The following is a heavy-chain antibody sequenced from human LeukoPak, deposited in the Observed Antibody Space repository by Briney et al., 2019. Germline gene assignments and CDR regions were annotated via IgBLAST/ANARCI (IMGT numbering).Heavy chain of an antibody. J-gene: IGHJ4*02. V-gene: IGHV4-59*12. CDR3: ARGRSVEGYGYCLDY. Sequence: SETLSLTCTVSGGSISSYYWSWIRQPPGKGLEWIGYIYYSGSTNYNPSLKSRVTISVDTSKNQFSLKLSSVTAADTAVYYCARGRSVEGYGYCLDYWGQGTLVTVSS. CDR2: IYYSGST. CDR1: GGSISSYY. D-gene: IGHD5-18*01.